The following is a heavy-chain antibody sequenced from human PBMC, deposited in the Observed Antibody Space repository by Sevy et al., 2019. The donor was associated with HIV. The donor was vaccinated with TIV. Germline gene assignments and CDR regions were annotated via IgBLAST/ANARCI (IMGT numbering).Heavy chain of an antibody. CDR3: AACIVATKDDAFDI. CDR2: IIPIFGTA. CDR1: GGTFSSYA. V-gene: IGHV1-69*06. J-gene: IGHJ3*02. D-gene: IGHD5-12*01. Sequence: ASVKVSCKASGGTFSSYAISWVRQAPGQGLEWMGGIIPIFGTANYAQKFQGRVTITADKSTSTAYIERSSLGSEDTAVYYCAACIVATKDDAFDIWGQGTMVTVSS.